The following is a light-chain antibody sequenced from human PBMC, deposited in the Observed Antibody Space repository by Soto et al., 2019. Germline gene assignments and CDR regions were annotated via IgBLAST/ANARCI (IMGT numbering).Light chain of an antibody. CDR2: DVS. CDR3: CSYAGSYRV. J-gene: IGLJ1*01. V-gene: IGLV2-11*01. Sequence: QPALTQPRSVSGSPGQSVTISCTGTSSDVGGYNYVSWYQQHPGKAPKLMIYDVSKRPSGVPDRFSGSKSGNTASPTISGLQAEDEADYYCCSYAGSYRVFGTGTKLTVL. CDR1: SSDVGGYNY.